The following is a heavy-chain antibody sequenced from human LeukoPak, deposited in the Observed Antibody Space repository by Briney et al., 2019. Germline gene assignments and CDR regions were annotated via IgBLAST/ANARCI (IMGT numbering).Heavy chain of an antibody. D-gene: IGHD2-8*01. CDR3: TRLINGSPGDY. Sequence: SETLSLTRSVSGGSISSTTYHWGWVRQPPGKGLEWIGSIYYSGNTYYNPSLKSRLTISVDMPKDQFSLKLSSVTAADTAVYYCTRLINGSPGDYWGQGTLVTVSS. V-gene: IGHV4-39*01. CDR2: IYYSGNT. CDR1: GGSISSTTYH. J-gene: IGHJ4*02.